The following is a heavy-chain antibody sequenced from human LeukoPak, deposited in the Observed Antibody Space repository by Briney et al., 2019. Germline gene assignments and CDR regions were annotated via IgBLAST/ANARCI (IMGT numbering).Heavy chain of an antibody. Sequence: ASVKVSCKASGYTFTSYYMHWVRQAPGQGLEWMGIINPSGGSTSYAQKFQGRVTMTRDMSTSTVYMELSSLRSEDTAVYYCVRGFFRELGIDVWGQGTMVTVSS. J-gene: IGHJ3*01. CDR1: GYTFTSYY. D-gene: IGHD7-27*01. CDR2: INPSGGST. CDR3: VRGFFRELGIDV. V-gene: IGHV1-46*01.